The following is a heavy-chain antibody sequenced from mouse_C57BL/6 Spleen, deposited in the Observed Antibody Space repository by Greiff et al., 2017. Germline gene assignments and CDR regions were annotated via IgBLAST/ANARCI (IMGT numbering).Heavy chain of an antibody. D-gene: IGHD3-2*02. Sequence: QVQLQQPGAELVRPGSSVKLSCKASGYTFTSYWLDWVKQRPGQGLEWIGNIYPSDSETHYNQKFKDKATLTVDKSSSTAYMQLSSLTSEDTAVYYCARPAQATGCAYWGQGTLVTVSA. CDR3: ARPAQATGCAY. V-gene: IGHV1-61*01. CDR2: IYPSDSET. CDR1: GYTFTSYW. J-gene: IGHJ3*01.